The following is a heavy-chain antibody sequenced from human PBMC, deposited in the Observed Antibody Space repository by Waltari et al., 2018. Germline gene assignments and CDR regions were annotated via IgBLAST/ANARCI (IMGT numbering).Heavy chain of an antibody. J-gene: IGHJ4*02. CDR2: MNPMSSNT. V-gene: IGHV1-8*01. CDR3: ARAVRNQLLSEY. Sequence: QVQLVQSGAEVKKPGASVTVSCRASGYSFTSYDITWVRLAPGQGLGWMGWMNPMSSNTGSGRKFQGRVSMTGDPSINTAYMELSSLTFDDTAVYYCARAVRNQLLSEYWGQGTLVAVSS. CDR1: GYSFTSYD. D-gene: IGHD2-2*01.